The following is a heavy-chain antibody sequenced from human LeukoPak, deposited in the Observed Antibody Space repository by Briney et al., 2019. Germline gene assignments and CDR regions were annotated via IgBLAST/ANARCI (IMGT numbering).Heavy chain of an antibody. Sequence: SETLSLTCTVSGYSISSGYYWGWIRQPPGKGLEWIGSIYHSGSTYYNPSLKSRVTISVDTSKNQFSLKLSSVTAADTAVYYCARHDYSNYGWFGPWGQGTLVTVSS. D-gene: IGHD4-11*01. J-gene: IGHJ5*02. CDR3: ARHDYSNYGWFGP. CDR2: IYHSGST. V-gene: IGHV4-38-2*02. CDR1: GYSISSGYY.